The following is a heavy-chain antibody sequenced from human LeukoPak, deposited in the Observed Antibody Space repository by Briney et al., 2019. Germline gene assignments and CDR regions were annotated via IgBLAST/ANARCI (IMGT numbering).Heavy chain of an antibody. D-gene: IGHD6-13*01. Sequence: GASVKVSCKASGYTFTGYYMHWVRQAPGQGLEWMGRINPNSGGTNYAQKLQDRVTMTRDTSISTVYLELSRLTSDDTAVYFCATGGYSSRFDYWGQGTLVTVSS. V-gene: IGHV1-2*06. J-gene: IGHJ4*02. CDR3: ATGGYSSRFDY. CDR1: GYTFTGYY. CDR2: INPNSGGT.